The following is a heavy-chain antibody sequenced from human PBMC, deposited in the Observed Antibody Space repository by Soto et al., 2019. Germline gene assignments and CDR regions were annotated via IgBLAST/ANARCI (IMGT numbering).Heavy chain of an antibody. V-gene: IGHV4-34*01. CDR3: APRHDYGDYDGSGY. Sequence: TSETLSLTCAVYGGSFSGYYWSWIRQPPGKGLEWIGEINHSGSTNYNPSLKSRVTISVDTSKNQFSLKLSSVTAADTAVYYCAPRHDYGDYDGSGYWGQGTLVTVSS. J-gene: IGHJ4*02. D-gene: IGHD4-17*01. CDR1: GGSFSGYY. CDR2: INHSGST.